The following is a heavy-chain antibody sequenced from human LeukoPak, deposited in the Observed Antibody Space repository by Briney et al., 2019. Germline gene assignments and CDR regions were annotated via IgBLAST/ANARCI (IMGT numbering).Heavy chain of an antibody. J-gene: IGHJ5*02. D-gene: IGHD2-15*01. CDR1: GGSITSYY. CDR2: IYYSGTT. Sequence: SETLSLTCTVSGGSITSYYWSWIRQPPGKGLEWIGYIYYSGTTNYNPSLKSRVTISVDTSKNQFSLKVNSVTAADTAVYYCVRSKSGAYGWFDPWGQGTLVTVSS. CDR3: VRSKSGAYGWFDP. V-gene: IGHV4-59*01.